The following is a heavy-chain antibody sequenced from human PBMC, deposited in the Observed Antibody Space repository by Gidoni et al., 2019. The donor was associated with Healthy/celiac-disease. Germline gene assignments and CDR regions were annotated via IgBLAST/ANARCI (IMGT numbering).Heavy chain of an antibody. D-gene: IGHD1-26*01. CDR3: AREGVGATSYFDY. Sequence: QVQLVESGGGVVQPGRSLRLSCAASGFTFSSYAMHWVRQAPGKGLEWVAVISYDGSNKYYADSVKGRFTISRDNSKNTLYLQMNSLRAEDTAVYYCAREGVGATSYFDYWGQGTLVTVSS. V-gene: IGHV3-30-3*01. J-gene: IGHJ4*02. CDR2: ISYDGSNK. CDR1: GFTFSSYA.